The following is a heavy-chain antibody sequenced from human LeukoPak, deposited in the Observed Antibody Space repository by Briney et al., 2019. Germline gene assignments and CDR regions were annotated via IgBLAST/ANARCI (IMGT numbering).Heavy chain of an antibody. V-gene: IGHV3-23*01. CDR2: VSGSGGSA. J-gene: IGHJ6*03. CDR3: AKDPVGYYYYYTDV. Sequence: PGGSLRLSCAASGFTFSRYAMSWVRQAPGKGLEWVSTVSGSGGSAYYADSVKGRFTISRDNSKNTLYLQMNSLRAEDTAVYYCAKDPVGYYYYYTDVWGKGTTVTVSS. CDR1: GFTFSRYA. D-gene: IGHD1-26*01.